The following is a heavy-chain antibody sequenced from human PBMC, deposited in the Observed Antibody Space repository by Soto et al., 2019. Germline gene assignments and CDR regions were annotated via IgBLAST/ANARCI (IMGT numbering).Heavy chain of an antibody. CDR1: GGSISSGDYY. CDR3: ATAGFYYYSMDV. Sequence: SETLSLTCTVSGGSISSGDYYWSWIRQPPGKGLEWIGYIYYSGNTDYNPSLKSRITISVDTSKNQFSLKLSSLTAADTAVYYCATAGFYYYSMDVWGQGTTVTVSS. CDR2: IYYSGNT. V-gene: IGHV4-30-4*01. J-gene: IGHJ6*02.